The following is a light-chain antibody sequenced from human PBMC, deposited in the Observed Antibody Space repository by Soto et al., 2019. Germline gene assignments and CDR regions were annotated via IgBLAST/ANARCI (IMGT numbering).Light chain of an antibody. Sequence: QSALTQPRSVSASPGQSVAISCTGTSSDVGGYNYVSWYQQHPGKAPKLMIYDVTKRPSGVPDRFSGSKSGNTAFLTISGLQAEDEADYYCCSYAGSYTLVFGGGTKLTVL. CDR1: SSDVGGYNY. V-gene: IGLV2-11*01. CDR3: CSYAGSYTLV. J-gene: IGLJ2*01. CDR2: DVT.